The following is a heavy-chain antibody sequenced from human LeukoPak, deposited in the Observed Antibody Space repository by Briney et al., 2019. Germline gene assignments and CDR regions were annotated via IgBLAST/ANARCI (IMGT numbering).Heavy chain of an antibody. CDR3: ARGYYDSSDFEYFQH. J-gene: IGHJ1*01. V-gene: IGHV1-2*02. Sequence: ASVKVSCKASGYTFTGYYMHWVRQAPGQGLEWMGWINPNSGDTNFAQKFQGRVTMTRDTSISTVYMELSRLRSDDTAVFYCARGYYDSSDFEYFQHWGQGTLVTVSS. CDR2: INPNSGDT. CDR1: GYTFTGYY. D-gene: IGHD3-22*01.